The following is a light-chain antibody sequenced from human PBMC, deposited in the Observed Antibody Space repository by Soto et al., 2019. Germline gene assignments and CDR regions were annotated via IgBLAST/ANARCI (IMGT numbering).Light chain of an antibody. V-gene: IGKV3-11*01. Sequence: LSLSQSTMSLSRGEREILACTASQSVSSYLAWYQQKPGQAPRLLIYDASNRATGIPARFSGSGSGTDFTLTISSLEPEDFAVYYCQQRSNWLPITFGHGTRLEIK. CDR2: DAS. CDR3: QQRSNWLPIT. J-gene: IGKJ5*01. CDR1: QSVSSY.